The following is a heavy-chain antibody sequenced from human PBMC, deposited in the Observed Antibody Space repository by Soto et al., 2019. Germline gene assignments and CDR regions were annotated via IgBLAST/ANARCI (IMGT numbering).Heavy chain of an antibody. V-gene: IGHV1-24*01. J-gene: IGHJ6*02. Sequence: GASVKVSCKVSGYTLTELSMHWVRQAPGKGLEWMGGFDPEDGETIYAQKFQGRVTMTEDTSTDTAYMELSSLRSEDTAVYYCATVRALGSYYYYYYGMDVWGQGTTVTVSS. CDR2: FDPEDGET. CDR3: ATVRALGSYYYYYYGMDV. D-gene: IGHD3-10*01. CDR1: GYTLTELS.